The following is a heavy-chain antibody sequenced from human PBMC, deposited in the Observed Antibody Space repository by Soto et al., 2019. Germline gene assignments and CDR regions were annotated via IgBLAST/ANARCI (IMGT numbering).Heavy chain of an antibody. CDR1: GGSISSNNYY. D-gene: IGHD7-27*01. CDR2: MSYRRST. J-gene: IGHJ4*02. V-gene: IGHV4-39*01. Sequence: QLQLQESGPGLVKPSETLSLTCFVSGGSISSNNYYWGWIRQPPGKGMEWIGSMSYRRSTYYNPSLKSRVTSSVDASKNQFSLKLPSVTAADTAVYYCAIDLRPTNWGGSYFEYWGQGPLVTVSS. CDR3: AIDLRPTNWGGSYFEY.